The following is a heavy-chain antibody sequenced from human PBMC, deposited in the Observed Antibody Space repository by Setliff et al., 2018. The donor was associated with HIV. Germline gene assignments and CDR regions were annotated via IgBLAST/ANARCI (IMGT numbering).Heavy chain of an antibody. D-gene: IGHD3-16*01. J-gene: IGHJ4*02. CDR3: ARAVASKNVRGEYYFDY. CDR2: MNPSAGST. Sequence: ASVKVSCKASGYTFTSSDINWVRQAPGQGLEWMGWMNPSAGSTIFAQQFQGRLNMPRDTSTSTVYLELRSLRSEDTAVYYCARAVASKNVRGEYYFDYWGQGTLVTVSS. V-gene: IGHV1-46*01. CDR1: GYTFTSSD.